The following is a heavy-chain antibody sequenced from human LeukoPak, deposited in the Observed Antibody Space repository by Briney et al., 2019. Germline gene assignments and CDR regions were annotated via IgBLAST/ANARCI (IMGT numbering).Heavy chain of an antibody. CDR2: ISSRGSTI. Sequence: PGGSLRLSCAASGFTFSSYEMNWVRQAPGKGLEWVSYISSRGSTIYYADSVKGRFTISRDNAKNSLYLQMNSLRAEDTAVYYCASIAAAGTGNYHGMDVWGQGTTVTVSS. V-gene: IGHV3-48*03. J-gene: IGHJ6*02. CDR3: ASIAAAGTGNYHGMDV. D-gene: IGHD6-13*01. CDR1: GFTFSSYE.